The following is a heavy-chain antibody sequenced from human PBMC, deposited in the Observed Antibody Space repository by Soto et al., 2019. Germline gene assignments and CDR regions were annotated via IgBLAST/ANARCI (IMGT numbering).Heavy chain of an antibody. CDR1: GFTFSSYE. Sequence: GAPKLSCAASGFTFSSYEMNWVRQAPGKGLEWVSYISSSGSTIYYADSVKGRFTISRDNAKNSLYLQMNSLRAEDTAVYYCATFTVVTPGGAFDIWGQGTMVTVSS. D-gene: IGHD2-15*01. CDR3: ATFTVVTPGGAFDI. J-gene: IGHJ3*02. CDR2: ISSSGSTI. V-gene: IGHV3-48*03.